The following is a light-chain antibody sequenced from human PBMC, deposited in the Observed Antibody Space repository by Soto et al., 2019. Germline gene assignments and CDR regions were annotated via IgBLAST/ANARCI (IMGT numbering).Light chain of an antibody. CDR3: QQYNNWTPWT. Sequence: EIVMTQSPATLSVSPGERATLSCRASQSVSSNLAWYQQKPGQAPRLLIYGASTRATGIPARFSGSGSGTEFTLTISSLQSEDFAVHYCQQYNNWTPWTLGQGTKVDIK. CDR2: GAS. CDR1: QSVSSN. J-gene: IGKJ1*01. V-gene: IGKV3-15*01.